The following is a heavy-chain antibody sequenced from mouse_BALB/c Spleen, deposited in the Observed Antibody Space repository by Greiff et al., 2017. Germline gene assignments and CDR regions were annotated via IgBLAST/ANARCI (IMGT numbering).Heavy chain of an antibody. V-gene: IGHV5-6*01. Sequence: EVNVVESGGDLVKPGGSLKLSCAASGFTFSSYGMSWVRQTPDKRLEWVATISSGGSYTYYPDSVKGRFTISRDNAKNTLYLQMSSLKSEDTAMYYCANYYGSPFAYWGQGTLVTVSA. CDR1: GFTFSSYG. CDR3: ANYYGSPFAY. J-gene: IGHJ3*01. CDR2: ISSGGSYT. D-gene: IGHD1-1*01.